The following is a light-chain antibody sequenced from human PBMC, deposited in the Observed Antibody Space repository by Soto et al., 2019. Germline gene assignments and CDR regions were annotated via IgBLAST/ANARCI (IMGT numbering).Light chain of an antibody. CDR1: QSISSY. V-gene: IGKV1-39*01. CDR3: QQSYSTLLT. J-gene: IGKJ4*01. Sequence: MTQSPSSLSASVGDRVTITCRASQSISSYLNWYQQKPGKAPKLLIYAASSLQSGVPSRFSGSGSGTDFTLTISSLQPEEFATYYCQQSYSTLLTFGGGTKVDIK. CDR2: AAS.